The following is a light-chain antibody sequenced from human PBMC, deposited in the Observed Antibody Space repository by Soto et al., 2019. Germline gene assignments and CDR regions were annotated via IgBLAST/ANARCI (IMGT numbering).Light chain of an antibody. J-gene: IGLJ3*02. Sequence: QPVLTQPPSVSGAPGQRVTIXXTGSSSNIGAGYDVHWYHQLPGTAPKLLIYGNNNRPSGVPDRFSGSRSGTSASLAITGLQAEDEADYYCQSYDSSLSVGVFGGGTKLTVL. V-gene: IGLV1-40*01. CDR3: QSYDSSLSVGV. CDR1: SSNIGAGYD. CDR2: GNN.